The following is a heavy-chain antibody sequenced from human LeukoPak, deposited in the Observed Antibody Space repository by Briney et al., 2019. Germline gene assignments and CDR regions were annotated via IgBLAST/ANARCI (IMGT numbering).Heavy chain of an antibody. CDR2: IYYSGST. J-gene: IGHJ3*02. CDR1: GGSISSSSYY. CDR3: ARPWTTVTTLGAFDI. D-gene: IGHD4-11*01. Sequence: PSETLSLTCTVSGGSISSSSYYWGWIRQPPGKGLERIGSIYYSGSTYYNPSLKSRVTISVDTSKNQFSLKLSSVTAADTAVYYCARPWTTVTTLGAFDIWGQGTMVTVSS. V-gene: IGHV4-39*01.